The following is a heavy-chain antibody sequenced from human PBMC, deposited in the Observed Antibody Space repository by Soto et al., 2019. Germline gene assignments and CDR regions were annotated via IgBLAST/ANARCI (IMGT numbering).Heavy chain of an antibody. D-gene: IGHD3-10*01. CDR2: IWYDGSNK. V-gene: IGHV3-33*01. CDR1: GFTFSSYG. Sequence: QVQLVESGGGVVQPGRSLRLSCAASGFTFSSYGMHWVRQAPGKGLEWVAVIWYDGSNKYYADSVKGRFTISRDNSKNTLYLQMNSLRAEDTAVYYCARGGRDPGVTDYWGQGTLVTVSS. CDR3: ARGGRDPGVTDY. J-gene: IGHJ4*02.